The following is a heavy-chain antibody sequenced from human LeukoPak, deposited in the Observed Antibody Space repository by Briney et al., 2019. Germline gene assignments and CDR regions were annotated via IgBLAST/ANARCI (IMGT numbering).Heavy chain of an antibody. Sequence: SQTLSLACTVSGGSISSGGYYWSWIRQPPGKGLEWIGYIYHSGSTYYNPSLKSRVTISVDRSKNQFSLKLSSVTAADTAVYYCARFSSRAMGNYFDFWGQGTLVTVSS. D-gene: IGHD7-27*01. CDR2: IYHSGST. CDR3: ARFSSRAMGNYFDF. J-gene: IGHJ4*02. CDR1: GGSISSGGYY. V-gene: IGHV4-30-2*01.